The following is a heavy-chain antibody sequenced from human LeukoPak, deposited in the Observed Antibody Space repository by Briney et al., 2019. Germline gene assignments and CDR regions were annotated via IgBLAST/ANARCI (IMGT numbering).Heavy chain of an antibody. CDR1: GFTVSSNY. J-gene: IGHJ4*03. CDR3: AREKYMAMESYFDY. V-gene: IGHV3-66*02. D-gene: IGHD6-6*01. Sequence: PGGSLRLSCAASGFTVSSNYMSWVRQAPGKGLEWVSVIYSGGSTYYADSVKGRFTISRDNSKYTLYLQMNSLRAEDTAVYYCAREKYMAMESYFDYWGQGTTVTVSS. CDR2: IYSGGST.